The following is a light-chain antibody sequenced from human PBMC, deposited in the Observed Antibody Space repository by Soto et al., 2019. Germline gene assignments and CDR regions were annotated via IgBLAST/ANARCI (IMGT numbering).Light chain of an antibody. CDR2: YTS. CDR3: HQRQSWPRT. J-gene: IGKJ1*01. Sequence: EIVLTQSPATLSSSPGETATLSCRASQYVGTRLAWYQHKPGQAPRLLIYYTSNRATGIPARFSGSGSGTDFTLTISSLAPEDFAIYYCHQRQSWPRTFGQGAQVEIK. CDR1: QYVGTR. V-gene: IGKV3-11*01.